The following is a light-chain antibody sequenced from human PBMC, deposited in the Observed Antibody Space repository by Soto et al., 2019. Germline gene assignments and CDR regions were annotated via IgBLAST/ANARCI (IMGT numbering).Light chain of an antibody. Sequence: EIVMTQSPATLSVSPGERATLSCRASQSVSSNLAWYQQKPGQAPRLLIYGTSTRATGIPARFSGSGSGTEFTITISSLQSEDFAVYYCHQYNNWPQTFGQGTKVEIK. CDR2: GTS. J-gene: IGKJ1*01. CDR1: QSVSSN. V-gene: IGKV3-15*01. CDR3: HQYNNWPQT.